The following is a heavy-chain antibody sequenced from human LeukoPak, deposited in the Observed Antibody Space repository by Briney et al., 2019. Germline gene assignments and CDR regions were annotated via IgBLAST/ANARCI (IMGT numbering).Heavy chain of an antibody. CDR1: GYTFTSYG. D-gene: IGHD1-1*01. CDR3: ARELEVYYYCGMDV. J-gene: IGHJ6*02. CDR2: ISAYNGNT. V-gene: IGHV1-18*01. Sequence: ASVKVSCKASGYTFTSYGISWVRQAPGQGLEWMGWISAYNGNTNYAQKLQGRVTMTTDTSTSTAYMELRSLRSDDTAVYYCARELEVYYYCGMDVWGQGTTVTVSS.